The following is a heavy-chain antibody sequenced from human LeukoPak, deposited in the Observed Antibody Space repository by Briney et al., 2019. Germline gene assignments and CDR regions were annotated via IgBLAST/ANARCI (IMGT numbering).Heavy chain of an antibody. CDR3: ARPRVWELHAFDI. CDR1: GGSISSYY. J-gene: IGHJ3*02. D-gene: IGHD1-26*01. V-gene: IGHV4-59*08. CDR2: IYYSGST. Sequence: SETLSLTCTVSGGSISSYYWSWIRQPPGKGLEWIGYIYYSGSTNYNPSLKSRVTISVDTSKNQFSLKLSSVTAADTAVYYCARPRVWELHAFDIWGQGTMVTVSS.